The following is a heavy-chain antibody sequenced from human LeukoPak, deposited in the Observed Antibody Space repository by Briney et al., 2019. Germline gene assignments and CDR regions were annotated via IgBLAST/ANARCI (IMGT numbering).Heavy chain of an antibody. Sequence: SETLSLTCTVSGGSMSSYYWSWLRQPAGKGLEWVGRIYISGSTSYNPSLESRVTMSLDTSKTQFSLKLSSVTAADTAVYYCARHVNSSSWYGGYYYYYGMDVWGQGTTVTVSS. V-gene: IGHV4-4*07. D-gene: IGHD6-13*01. CDR1: GGSMSSYY. CDR3: ARHVNSSSWYGGYYYYYGMDV. CDR2: IYISGST. J-gene: IGHJ6*02.